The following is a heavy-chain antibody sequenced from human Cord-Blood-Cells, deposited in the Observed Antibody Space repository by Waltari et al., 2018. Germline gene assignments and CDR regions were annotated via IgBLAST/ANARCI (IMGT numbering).Heavy chain of an antibody. J-gene: IGHJ2*01. CDR1: GYTFTGYY. V-gene: IGHV1-2*02. D-gene: IGHD3-10*01. CDR3: ARDLGRAKQYWYFDL. Sequence: QVQLVQSGAEVKKPGASVKVSCKASGYTFTGYYMHVVRQAPGQGPEGMGWINPNSGGTNNAQKFQGRVTMTRDTSISTAYMELSRLRSDDTAVYYCARDLGRAKQYWYFDLWGRGTLVTVSS. CDR2: INPNSGGT.